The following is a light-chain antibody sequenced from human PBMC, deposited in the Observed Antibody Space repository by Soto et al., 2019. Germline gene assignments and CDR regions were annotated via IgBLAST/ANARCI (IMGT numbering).Light chain of an antibody. Sequence: IVITHSPATPSVSPGERATLSCRASQSVSSNLAWYQQKPGQAPRLLIYGASTRATGIPARFSGSGSGTEFTLTISSLQSEDFAVYYCQQYSNWPRTFGQGTKVDIK. V-gene: IGKV3-15*01. J-gene: IGKJ1*01. CDR2: GAS. CDR3: QQYSNWPRT. CDR1: QSVSSN.